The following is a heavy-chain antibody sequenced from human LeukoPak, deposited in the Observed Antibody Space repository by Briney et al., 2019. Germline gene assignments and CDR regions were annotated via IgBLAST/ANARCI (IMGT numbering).Heavy chain of an antibody. V-gene: IGHV3-48*03. D-gene: IGHD3-22*01. CDR2: ISSSGSTI. Sequence: GGSLRLSCAVSGFTFSSYEMNRVRQAPGKGLEWVSYISSSGSTIYYADSVKGRFTISRDNAKNSLYLQMNSLRAEDTAVYYCAELGITMIRGVWGKGTTVTISS. CDR1: GFTFSSYE. J-gene: IGHJ6*04. CDR3: AELGITMIRGV.